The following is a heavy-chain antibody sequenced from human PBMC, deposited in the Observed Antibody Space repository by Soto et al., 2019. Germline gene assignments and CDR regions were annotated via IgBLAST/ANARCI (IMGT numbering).Heavy chain of an antibody. J-gene: IGHJ6*02. D-gene: IGHD3-10*01. V-gene: IGHV1-18*01. CDR1: GYTFTSYG. CDR2: ISAYNGNT. CDR3: ASSYYGSGTPYYYGMDV. Sequence: QVQLVQSGAEVKKPGASVKVSCKASGYTFTSYGISWVRQAPGQGLEWMGWISAYNGNTNYAQKLQGRVTMTTDTYTSTAYRELRSLRSDDTAVYYCASSYYGSGTPYYYGMDVWGQGTTVTVSS.